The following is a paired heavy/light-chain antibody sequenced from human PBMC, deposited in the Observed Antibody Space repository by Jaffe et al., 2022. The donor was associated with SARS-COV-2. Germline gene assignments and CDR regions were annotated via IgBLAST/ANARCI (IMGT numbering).Light chain of an antibody. Sequence: DIQMTQSPSSLSASVGDRVTITCQASQDISNYLNWYQQKPGKAPKLLIYDASNLETGVPSRFSGSGSGTDFTFTISSLQPEDIATYYCQQYDNLPPVTFGGGTKVEIK. J-gene: IGKJ4*01. V-gene: IGKV1-33*01. CDR2: DAS. CDR3: QQYDNLPPVT. CDR1: QDISNY.
Heavy chain of an antibody. Sequence: QVQLQQSGPGLVKPSQTLSLTCAISGDSVSSNSAAWNWIRQSPSRGLEWLGRTYYRSKWYNDYAVSVKSRITINPDTSKNQFSLQLNSVTPEDTAVYYCARDRRYSSGWLLGGLGYYYYGMDVWGQGTTVTVSS. J-gene: IGHJ6*02. CDR2: TYYRSKWYN. V-gene: IGHV6-1*01. CDR3: ARDRRYSSGWLLGGLGYYYYGMDV. CDR1: GDSVSSNSAA. D-gene: IGHD6-19*01.